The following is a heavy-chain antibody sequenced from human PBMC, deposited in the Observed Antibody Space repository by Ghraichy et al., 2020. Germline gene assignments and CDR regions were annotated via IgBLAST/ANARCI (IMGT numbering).Heavy chain of an antibody. CDR3: ARGTPGTSGFDY. V-gene: IGHV3-33*01. D-gene: IGHD1-7*01. CDR2: FWPDGGSR. J-gene: IGHJ4*02. Sequence: GGSLRLSCRASGFNFTGHAMHWVRQTPGKGLQWVAVFWPDGGSRDFSDSVQGRFGISRDDSKNSLFLHMNSLRVDDMAIYYCARGTPGTSGFDYWGPGTVVSVSS. CDR1: GFNFTGHA.